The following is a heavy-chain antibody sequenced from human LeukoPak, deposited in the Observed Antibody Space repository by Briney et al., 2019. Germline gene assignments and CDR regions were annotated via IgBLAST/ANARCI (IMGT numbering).Heavy chain of an antibody. Sequence: PGGSLRLSCEASGFTFSDFYMTSLRQAPGKGLEWVSYISGSGSDIKYADSVNGRFSISRDNADNTLYLQMNSLRAEDTAMYYCSRDPRLVDYWGQGTLVTVSS. V-gene: IGHV3-11*01. CDR3: SRDPRLVDY. CDR2: ISGSGSDI. J-gene: IGHJ4*02. CDR1: GFTFSDFY.